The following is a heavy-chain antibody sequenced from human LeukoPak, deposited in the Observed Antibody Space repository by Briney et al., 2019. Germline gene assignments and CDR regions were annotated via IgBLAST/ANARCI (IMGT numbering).Heavy chain of an antibody. CDR1: GFTLSTYG. Sequence: PGRSLRLSCAASGFTLSTYGMHWVRQAPGKGLEWVAVISSDGSNKFYADSVKGRFTISRDGSKNTLYLQMHSLRPDDTAVYFCAKPQVTANWYYFHYWGQGTLVTVSS. J-gene: IGHJ4*02. CDR3: AKPQVTANWYYFHY. V-gene: IGHV3-30*18. CDR2: ISSDGSNK. D-gene: IGHD2-21*02.